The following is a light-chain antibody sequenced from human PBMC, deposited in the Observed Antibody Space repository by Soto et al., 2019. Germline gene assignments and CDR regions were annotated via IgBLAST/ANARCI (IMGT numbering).Light chain of an antibody. V-gene: IGKV3-20*01. CDR2: GAS. CDR3: QQYGRSPPWT. J-gene: IGKJ1*01. Sequence: EIVLTQSPGTLSLSPGERATLSCRASQSVSSSYLAWYQQKPGQAPRLLIYGASSRATGSPDRFSGSGSGTDFTLTISRLEPEDFAVYYCQQYGRSPPWTFGQGTKVEIK. CDR1: QSVSSSY.